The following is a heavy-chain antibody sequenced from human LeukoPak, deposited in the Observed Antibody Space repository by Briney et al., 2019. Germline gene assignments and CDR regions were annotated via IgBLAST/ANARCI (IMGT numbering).Heavy chain of an antibody. D-gene: IGHD1-26*01. CDR3: ARGTFHNSGSYQGGFDY. CDR1: GFTFSNYW. J-gene: IGHJ4*02. V-gene: IGHV3-30*03. Sequence: PGGSLRLSCAASGFTFSNYWMSWVRQAPGKGLEWVAVISYDGSNKYYADSVKGRFTISRDNSKNTLYLQMNSLRAEDTAVYYCARGTFHNSGSYQGGFDYWGQGTLVTVSS. CDR2: ISYDGSNK.